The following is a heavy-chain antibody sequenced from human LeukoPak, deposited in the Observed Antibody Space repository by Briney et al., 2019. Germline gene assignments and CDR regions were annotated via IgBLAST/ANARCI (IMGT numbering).Heavy chain of an antibody. D-gene: IGHD2-2*01. Sequence: GGSLRLSCAASGFTFSSYSMNWVRQAPGKGLEWVSSISSSSSYIYYADSVKGRFTISRDNAKNSLYLQMNSLRAEDTAVYYCARDPRIEVVVPAAHNWFDPWGQGNLVTVSS. CDR3: ARDPRIEVVVPAAHNWFDP. V-gene: IGHV3-21*01. CDR2: ISSSSSYI. CDR1: GFTFSSYS. J-gene: IGHJ5*02.